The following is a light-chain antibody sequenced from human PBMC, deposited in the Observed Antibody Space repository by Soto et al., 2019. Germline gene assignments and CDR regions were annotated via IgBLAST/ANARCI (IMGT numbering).Light chain of an antibody. CDR1: SSDVGGYNY. Sequence: QSLKNQPAGVSVDPGQASTISCTGTSSDVGGYNYVSWYQHHPGKAPKLIIYDVSNRPSGVSIRFSGSKSDNTASLTISGLQPEDEADYHCSSYTTSNTRQIVFGTGTKVTVL. CDR2: DVS. J-gene: IGLJ1*01. CDR3: SSYTTSNTRQIV. V-gene: IGLV2-14*03.